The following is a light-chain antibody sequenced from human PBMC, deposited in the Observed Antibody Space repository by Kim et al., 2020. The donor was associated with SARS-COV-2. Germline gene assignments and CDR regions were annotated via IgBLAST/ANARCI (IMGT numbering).Light chain of an antibody. CDR3: QKYDRAPWT. Sequence: ASVGDRVTITCRASQGISKYLAWYQQKPGKVPKLLISVTSTLQSGVPSRFSGSGSGTDFTLTISSLQPEDVATYYCQKYDRAPWTFGRGTKVDIK. V-gene: IGKV1-27*01. J-gene: IGKJ1*01. CDR2: VTS. CDR1: QGISKY.